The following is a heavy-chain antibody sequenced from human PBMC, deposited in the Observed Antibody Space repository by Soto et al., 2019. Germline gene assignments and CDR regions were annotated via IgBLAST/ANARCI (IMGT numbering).Heavy chain of an antibody. Sequence: PGGSLRLSCAASGFTFSSYGMHWVRQAPGKGLEWVAVIWYDGSNKYYADSVKGRFTISRDNSKNTLYLQMNSLRAEDTAVYYCARTGHYYDSSGYFDYWGQGTLVTVSS. CDR1: GFTFSSYG. D-gene: IGHD3-22*01. J-gene: IGHJ4*02. V-gene: IGHV3-33*01. CDR2: IWYDGSNK. CDR3: ARTGHYYDSSGYFDY.